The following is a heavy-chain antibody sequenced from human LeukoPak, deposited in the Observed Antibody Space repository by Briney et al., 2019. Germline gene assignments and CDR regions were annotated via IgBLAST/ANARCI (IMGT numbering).Heavy chain of an antibody. CDR1: GGTFSSYA. D-gene: IGHD4-23*01. Sequence: SVKVSCKASGGTFSSYAISWVRQAPGQGLEWMGGIIPIFGTANYAQKFQGRVTITTDESTSTAYMELSSLRSEDTAVYCCAVGGNPRYYYMDVWGKGSTVTVSS. CDR2: IIPIFGTA. J-gene: IGHJ6*03. V-gene: IGHV1-69*05. CDR3: AVGGNPRYYYMDV.